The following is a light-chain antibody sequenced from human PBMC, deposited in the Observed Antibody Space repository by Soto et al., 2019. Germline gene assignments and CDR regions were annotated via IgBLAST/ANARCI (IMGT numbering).Light chain of an antibody. CDR3: SSYSSSSTPHVV. Sequence: QSALTQPVSVSGSPGQSITISCTGTSSDVGGYKYVSWYQQYPGKAPKLMIYEVTNRPSGVSNRFSGSKSGNTASLTISGLQAEDEADYHCSSYSSSSTPHVVFGGGTKLTVL. CDR2: EVT. CDR1: SSDVGGYKY. J-gene: IGLJ2*01. V-gene: IGLV2-14*01.